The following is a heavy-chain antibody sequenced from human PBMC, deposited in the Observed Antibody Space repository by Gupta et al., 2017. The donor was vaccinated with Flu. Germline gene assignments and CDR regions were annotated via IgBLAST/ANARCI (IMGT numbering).Heavy chain of an antibody. V-gene: IGHV3-30*18. CDR2: ISYDGRSK. J-gene: IGHJ6*03. CDR3: AKDLEASFNYYYYMDV. D-gene: IGHD6-6*01. Sequence: FIFSSYGMDWVRQAPGKGLDWVAVISYDGRSKYYADSVKGRFTISRDNSKNTVYLQMHSLRAEDTAVYYCAKDLEASFNYYYYMDVWGKGTTVTVSS. CDR1: FIFSSYG.